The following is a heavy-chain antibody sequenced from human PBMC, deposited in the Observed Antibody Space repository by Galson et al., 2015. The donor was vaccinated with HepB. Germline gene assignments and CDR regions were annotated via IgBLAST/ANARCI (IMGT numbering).Heavy chain of an antibody. D-gene: IGHD2-15*01. V-gene: IGHV3-23*01. J-gene: IGHJ3*01. CDR1: GFTFDNFA. CDR3: TKGFAIVVAVGSTHFDHSFDV. Sequence: SLRLSCAASGFTFDNFAMTWVRQAPGKGPEWVSAIGGGSGFSTYYADSVKGRFTISRDNSKNTVYLQMNSLRVEDTARYYCTKGFAIVVAVGSTHFDHSFDVWGQGTMVTVSS. CDR2: IGGGSGFST.